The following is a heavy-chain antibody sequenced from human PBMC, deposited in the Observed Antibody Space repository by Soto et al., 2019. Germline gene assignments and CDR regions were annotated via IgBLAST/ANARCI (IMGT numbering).Heavy chain of an antibody. CDR2: ISNRGDT. Sequence: EAQLVESGGGLVQPGGSLRLSCTASGFIVSDTYVNWVRQAPGKGLEWVSVISNRGDTHYADSVRGRFSLSRDISDNTLHLQMNNLRVEDTAVYYCAREPRYCRGGSCSITGDAYDIWGQGTMVTVSS. D-gene: IGHD2-15*01. V-gene: IGHV3-66*01. CDR1: GFIVSDTY. J-gene: IGHJ3*02. CDR3: AREPRYCRGGSCSITGDAYDI.